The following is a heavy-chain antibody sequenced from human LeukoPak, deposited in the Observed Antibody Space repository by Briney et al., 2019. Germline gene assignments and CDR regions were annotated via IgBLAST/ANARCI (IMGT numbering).Heavy chain of an antibody. CDR3: ARGAPTYCSGGSCYSSHYYYGMDV. D-gene: IGHD2-15*01. Sequence: ASVKVSCKASGGTFSSYAISWVRQAPGQGLEWMGGIIPIFGTANYAQKFQGRVTITTDESTSTAYMELSSLRSEDTAVYYCARGAPTYCSGGSCYSSHYYYGMDVWGQGTTVTVSS. V-gene: IGHV1-69*05. J-gene: IGHJ6*02. CDR2: IIPIFGTA. CDR1: GGTFSSYA.